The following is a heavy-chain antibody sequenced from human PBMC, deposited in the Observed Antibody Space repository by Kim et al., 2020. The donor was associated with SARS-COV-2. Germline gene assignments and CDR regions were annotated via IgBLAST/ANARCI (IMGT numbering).Heavy chain of an antibody. CDR3: ATSTIYAMNHFDP. J-gene: IGHJ5*02. D-gene: IGHD2-8*01. CDR2: LNNDGSAT. V-gene: IGHV3-74*01. Sequence: GGSLRLSCAASGFTFGSYWMHWVPQVPGKGLMWVSRLNNDGSATYYADSVKGRFTISRVNSQNTLYLHMDSLRVDDTAVYYCATSTIYAMNHFDPWGQGTLVTVSS. CDR1: GFTFGSYW.